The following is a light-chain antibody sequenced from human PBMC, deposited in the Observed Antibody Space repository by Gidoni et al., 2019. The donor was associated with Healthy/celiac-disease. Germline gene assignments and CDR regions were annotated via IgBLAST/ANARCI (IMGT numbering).Light chain of an antibody. Sequence: DIQMTQSPSTMSASVGDRVTITCRARQSISSWLAWYQQKPGKAPKLLIYDASSLESGVPSRFSGSGSGTEFTLTISSLQPDDFATYYCQQYNSYSYTFXHXTKLEIK. CDR2: DAS. CDR3: QQYNSYSYT. CDR1: QSISSW. V-gene: IGKV1-5*01. J-gene: IGKJ2*01.